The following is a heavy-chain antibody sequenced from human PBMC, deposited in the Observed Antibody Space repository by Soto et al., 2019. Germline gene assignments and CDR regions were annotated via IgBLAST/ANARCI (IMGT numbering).Heavy chain of an antibody. CDR1: GYSFTNYG. Sequence: QDQLVQSGVAVKKPGATVKVTCKASGYSFTNYGITWVRQAPGQGFEWMGWISAYNGNTNYAQKFQGRVTMTTDASTSRVYLELRRVRCDYPTVYYCAMDRGVAPRWAGKTHYYYYMDVWGKGTTVTVSS. CDR2: ISAYNGNT. V-gene: IGHV1-18*01. D-gene: IGHD6-19*01. CDR3: AMDRGVAPRWAGKTHYYYYMDV. J-gene: IGHJ6*03.